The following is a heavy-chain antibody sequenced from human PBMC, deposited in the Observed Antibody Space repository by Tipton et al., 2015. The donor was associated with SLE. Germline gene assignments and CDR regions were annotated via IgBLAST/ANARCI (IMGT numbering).Heavy chain of an antibody. CDR2: IYYSGST. J-gene: IGHJ4*02. CDR3: ARGPSRITIFGVVTPFDY. Sequence: TLSLTCAVSGYSISSSYYWGWIRQPPGKGLEWIGSIYYSGSTYYNPSLKSRVTISVDTSKNQFSLKLSSVTAADTAVYYCARGPSRITIFGVVTPFDYWGQGTLVTVSS. D-gene: IGHD3-3*01. V-gene: IGHV4-38-2*01. CDR1: GYSISSSYY.